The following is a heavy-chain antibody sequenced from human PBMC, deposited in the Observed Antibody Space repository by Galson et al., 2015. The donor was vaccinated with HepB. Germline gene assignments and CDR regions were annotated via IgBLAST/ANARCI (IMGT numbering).Heavy chain of an antibody. CDR2: IDWDDDK. Sequence: PALVKPTQTLTLTCTSSGFSLSTSGMCVSWIRQPPGKALEWLALIDWDDDKYYSTSLKTRLTISKDTSKNQVVLTMTNMDPVDTATYYCARNHGGYGGNSFDYWGQGTLVTVSS. D-gene: IGHD4-23*01. V-gene: IGHV2-70*01. CDR3: ARNHGGYGGNSFDY. J-gene: IGHJ4*02. CDR1: GFSLSTSGMC.